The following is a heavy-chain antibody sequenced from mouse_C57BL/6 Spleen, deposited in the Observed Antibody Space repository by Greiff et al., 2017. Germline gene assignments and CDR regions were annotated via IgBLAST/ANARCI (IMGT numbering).Heavy chain of an antibody. CDR3: ARYRFTTNAMDY. Sequence: VQLQQPGAELVKPGASVKMSCKASGYTFTSYWITWVKQRPGQGLEWIGDIYPGSGSTNYNEKFKSKATLTVDTSSSTAYMQLSSLTSEDSAVYYCARYRFTTNAMDYWGQGTSVTVSS. V-gene: IGHV1-55*01. D-gene: IGHD1-1*01. CDR1: GYTFTSYW. J-gene: IGHJ4*01. CDR2: IYPGSGST.